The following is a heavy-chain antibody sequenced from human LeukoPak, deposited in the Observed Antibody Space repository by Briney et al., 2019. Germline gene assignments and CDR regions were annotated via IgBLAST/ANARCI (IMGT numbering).Heavy chain of an antibody. CDR3: AKALGPRGAFDI. V-gene: IGHV3-23*01. J-gene: IGHJ3*02. Sequence: GGSLRLSCAASGFTFSSYAMSWVRQAPGKGLEWVSAISGSGGSTYYADSVKGRFTISRDNSKNTLYLQLNSLRAEDTAVYYCAKALGPRGAFDIWGQGTMVTVSS. D-gene: IGHD3-10*01. CDR2: ISGSGGST. CDR1: GFTFSSYA.